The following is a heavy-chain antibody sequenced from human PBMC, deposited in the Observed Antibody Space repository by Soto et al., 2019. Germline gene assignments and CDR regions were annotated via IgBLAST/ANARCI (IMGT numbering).Heavy chain of an antibody. D-gene: IGHD3-10*01. J-gene: IGHJ6*03. CDR1: GGTFSSYT. CDR2: IIPNLGIT. Sequence: SVKVSCKACGGTFSSYTISWVRQAPGQGLEWMGRIIPNLGITNYAQKFQGRVTMTADTSTSTAYMELRSLRSDDTAVYYCARRADYYGSGSYMAYYYYMDVWGKGTTVTVS. V-gene: IGHV1-69*02. CDR3: ARRADYYGSGSYMAYYYYMDV.